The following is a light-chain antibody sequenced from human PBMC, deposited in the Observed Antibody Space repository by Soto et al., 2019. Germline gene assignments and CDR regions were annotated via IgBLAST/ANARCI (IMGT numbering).Light chain of an antibody. CDR1: QSVNSD. CDR2: GAS. J-gene: IGKJ1*01. Sequence: ETAMTQSPAILSESPGERATLSCRASQSVNSDLAWYQHKPGQAPRLLIYGASTRSTGIPARFSGSGSGTEFTLTISSLQSEDFAVYYCHQYDNWPETFGQGTKVEIK. CDR3: HQYDNWPET. V-gene: IGKV3-15*01.